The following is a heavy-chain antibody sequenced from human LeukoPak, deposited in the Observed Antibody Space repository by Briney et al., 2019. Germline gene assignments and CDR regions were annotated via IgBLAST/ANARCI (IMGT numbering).Heavy chain of an antibody. Sequence: NSSETLSLTCTVSGGSISSSSYYWGWIRQPPGKGLEWIGSIYYSGSTYYNPSLKSRVTISVDTSKNQFSLKLSSVTAADTAVYYCAGWVKYSSGWSKIFDYWGQGTLVTVSS. J-gene: IGHJ4*02. CDR2: IYYSGST. V-gene: IGHV4-39*01. D-gene: IGHD6-19*01. CDR3: AGWVKYSSGWSKIFDY. CDR1: GGSISSSSYY.